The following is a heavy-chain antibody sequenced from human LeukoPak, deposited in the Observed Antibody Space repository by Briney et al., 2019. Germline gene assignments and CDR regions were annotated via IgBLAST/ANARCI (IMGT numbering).Heavy chain of an antibody. Sequence: GSLRLSCAASGFTFSSYAMHWVRQPPGKGLEWIGEINHSGSTNYNPSLKSRVTISVDTSKNQFSLKLSSVTAADTAVYYCARHGKYYYGSGSYFGPYYYYMDVWGKGTTVTISS. J-gene: IGHJ6*03. CDR3: ARHGKYYYGSGSYFGPYYYYMDV. CDR2: INHSGST. CDR1: GFTFSSYA. V-gene: IGHV4-34*01. D-gene: IGHD3-10*01.